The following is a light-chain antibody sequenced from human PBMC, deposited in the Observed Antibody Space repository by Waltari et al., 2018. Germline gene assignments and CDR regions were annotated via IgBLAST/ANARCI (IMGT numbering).Light chain of an antibody. CDR1: QSIGKY. J-gene: IGKJ1*01. CDR3: QNHERLPAT. Sequence: EIVLTQSPGTLSLSPGERATLSCRASQSIGKYLVWYQQKPGQDPRLLICAASSRATGVPDRFRGSGSGTDFSLTISRLEPEDFAVYYCQNHERLPATFGQGTKVEIK. CDR2: AAS. V-gene: IGKV3-20*01.